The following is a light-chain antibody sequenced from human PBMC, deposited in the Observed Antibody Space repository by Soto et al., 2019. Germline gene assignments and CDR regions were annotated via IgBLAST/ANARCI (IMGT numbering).Light chain of an antibody. J-gene: IGLJ1*01. Sequence: QRVLTQPASGFGSPGQSLTIPLPGNNSEIGGYNYVSWYQQHPGKAPKLMIYDVSNRPSVVSNRFSGSKSGNTASLTISGLQAEDEADYYCSSYTSSSTHNYVFGTGTKVTVL. V-gene: IGLV2-14*01. CDR3: SSYTSSSTHNYV. CDR2: DVS. CDR1: NSEIGGYNY.